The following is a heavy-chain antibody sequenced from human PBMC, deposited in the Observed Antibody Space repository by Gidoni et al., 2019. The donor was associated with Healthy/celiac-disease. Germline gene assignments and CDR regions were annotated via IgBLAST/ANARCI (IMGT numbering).Heavy chain of an antibody. D-gene: IGHD6-13*01. Sequence: HITLKESGPTLVKPTQPLPLTCTFSGFSLSTSGAGVGWIRQPPGKPLEWLALIYWDDDKRYSPSLKSRLTITKDTSKNQVVLTMTNMDPVDTATYYCAHRAFSSSWYPRGVAFDIWGQGTMVTVSS. V-gene: IGHV2-5*02. CDR2: IYWDDDK. CDR3: AHRAFSSSWYPRGVAFDI. J-gene: IGHJ3*02. CDR1: GFSLSTSGAG.